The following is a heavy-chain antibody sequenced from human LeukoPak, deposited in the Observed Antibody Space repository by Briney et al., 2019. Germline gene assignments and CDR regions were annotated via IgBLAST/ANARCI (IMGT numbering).Heavy chain of an antibody. CDR3: NTKLGYIYGTEY. Sequence: GGSLRLSCATSGFTFSDAWMGWVRQAPGKWLEWVGHIKSKTDGGTAEYAAPVKGRFTISRDDAKNTLYLQINSLQTEDAAVYYCNTKLGYIYGTEYWGQGTLVTVSS. V-gene: IGHV3-15*01. D-gene: IGHD5-18*01. CDR2: IKSKTDGGTA. CDR1: GFTFSDAW. J-gene: IGHJ4*02.